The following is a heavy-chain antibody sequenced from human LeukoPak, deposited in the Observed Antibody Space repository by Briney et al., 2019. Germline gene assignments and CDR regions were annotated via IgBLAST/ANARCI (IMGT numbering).Heavy chain of an antibody. CDR1: GFTFSGSA. J-gene: IGHJ4*02. D-gene: IGHD2-2*01. Sequence: PGGSLRLSCAASGFTFSGSAMHWVRQASGKGLEWVGRVRSKANSFATAYAASVKGRFTIPRDDSKNTAYLQMNSLKTEDTAVYYCTASYPNYWGQGTLVIVSS. V-gene: IGHV3-73*01. CDR2: VRSKANSFAT. CDR3: TASYPNY.